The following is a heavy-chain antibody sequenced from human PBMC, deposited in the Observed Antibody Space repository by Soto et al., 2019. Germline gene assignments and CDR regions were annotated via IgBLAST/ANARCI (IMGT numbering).Heavy chain of an antibody. J-gene: IGHJ5*02. CDR1: GGTFSSYT. D-gene: IGHD3-10*01. V-gene: IGHV1-69*02. CDR2: IIPILGIA. CDR3: RYYYGSGSYYKTGWFDP. Sequence: QVQLVQSGAEVKKPGSSVKVSCKASGGTFSSYTISWVRQAPGQGLEWMGRIIPILGIANYAQKFQGRVTITADKSTSTAYMELSSLRSEDTAVYYCRYYYGSGSYYKTGWFDPWGQGTLVTVSS.